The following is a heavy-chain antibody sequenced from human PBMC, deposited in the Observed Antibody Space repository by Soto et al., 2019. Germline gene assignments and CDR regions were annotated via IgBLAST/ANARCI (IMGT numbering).Heavy chain of an antibody. CDR2: ISAYNGNA. CDR1: GYTFTSYG. D-gene: IGHD3-10*01. CDR3: ASGSTMVRGGSIKDYYYYYGMVV. Sequence: GASVKVSCTASGYTFTSYGISWVRHAPGQGLEWMGWISAYNGNANYAQKLQGRVTMTTDTSTSTAYMELRSLRSDDTAVYYCASGSTMVRGGSIKDYYYYYGMVVWGQGITGTV. V-gene: IGHV1-18*04. J-gene: IGHJ6*02.